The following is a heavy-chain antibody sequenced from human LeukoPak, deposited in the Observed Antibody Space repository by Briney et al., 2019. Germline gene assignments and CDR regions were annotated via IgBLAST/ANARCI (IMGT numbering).Heavy chain of an antibody. CDR1: GGSISSSSYS. V-gene: IGHV4-39*01. CDR3: ARLVVATIGN. J-gene: IGHJ4*02. CDR2: IYYSGST. Sequence: SETLSLTCTVSGGSISSSSYSWGWIRQPPGKGLEWIGSIYYSGSTYYNPSPKSRVTISVDTSKNQFSLKLSSVTAADTAVYYCARLVVATIGNWGQGTLVTVSS. D-gene: IGHD5-12*01.